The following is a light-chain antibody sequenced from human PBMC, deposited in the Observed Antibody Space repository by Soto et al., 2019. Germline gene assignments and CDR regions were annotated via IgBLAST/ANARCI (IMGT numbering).Light chain of an antibody. CDR2: GAS. CDR1: QSVSNNY. Sequence: EIILTRATGTLSFSPGERATLSCRASQSVSNNYLAWHQQKPSQAPRLLIYGASNRATGIPDRLSGSGSGTDFTLTISRLEPEDFAVCYCQQYGSSGTFGQGTKVDIK. CDR3: QQYGSSGT. V-gene: IGKV3-20*01. J-gene: IGKJ1*01.